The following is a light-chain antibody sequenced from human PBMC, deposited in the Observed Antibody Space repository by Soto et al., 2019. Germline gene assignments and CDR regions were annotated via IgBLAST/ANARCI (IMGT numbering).Light chain of an antibody. V-gene: IGKV1-39*01. CDR3: QQSDSPPVT. J-gene: IGKJ1*01. CDR2: ATS. CDR1: QNIGSY. Sequence: DIQMTQSPPSLSASVGDTVTLTCRASQNIGSYLNWYQQKPGQAPNLVIFATSSLQRGVPSRFSGTGSGTHFALTIRSLQPEDVATYFCQQSDSPPVTFGPGTKLEIK.